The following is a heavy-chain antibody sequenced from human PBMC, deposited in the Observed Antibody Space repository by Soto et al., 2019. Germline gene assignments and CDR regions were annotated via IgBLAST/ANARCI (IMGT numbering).Heavy chain of an antibody. CDR3: ARVLVVVTAIPPTYYYYYGREG. Sequence: GASVKVSCKASGYTFTSYAMHWVRQAPGERLEWMGWINAGNGNTKYSQKFQGRVTITRDTSASTAYMELSSLRSEDTAVYYCARVLVVVTAIPPTYYYYYGREGWGQQTTVSLSS. CDR2: INAGNGNT. V-gene: IGHV1-3*01. D-gene: IGHD2-21*02. CDR1: GYTFTSYA. J-gene: IGHJ6*02.